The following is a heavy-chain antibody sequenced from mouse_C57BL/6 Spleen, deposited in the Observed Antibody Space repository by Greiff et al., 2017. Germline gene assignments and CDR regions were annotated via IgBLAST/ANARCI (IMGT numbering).Heavy chain of an antibody. V-gene: IGHV1-26*01. CDR2: INPNNGGT. CDR1: GYTFTDYY. J-gene: IGHJ2*01. Sequence: EVQLQQSGPELVKPGASVKISCKASGYTFTDYYMNWVKQSHGKSLEWIGDINPNNGGTSYNQQFKGKATLTVDKSSSTAYMELSRLTSEDSAVYICARALLCLRSFDYWGQGTTVTVST. D-gene: IGHD2-9*01. CDR3: ARALLCLRSFDY.